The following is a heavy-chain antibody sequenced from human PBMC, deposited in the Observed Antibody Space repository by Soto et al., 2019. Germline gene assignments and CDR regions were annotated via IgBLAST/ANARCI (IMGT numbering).Heavy chain of an antibody. D-gene: IGHD1-26*01. V-gene: IGHV3-15*01. Sequence: EVRLVESGGGLVKPGGSLRLSCVASGINLKNAWMSWVRQAPGKGLEWVGLIRSKTHGETVDYAGAVRGRVSISRDDSENTVYLQMSSLESEDTAVYYCTTDAPQYSGSELWGQGTLVTVSS. J-gene: IGHJ4*02. CDR2: IRSKTHGETV. CDR3: TTDAPQYSGSEL. CDR1: GINLKNAW.